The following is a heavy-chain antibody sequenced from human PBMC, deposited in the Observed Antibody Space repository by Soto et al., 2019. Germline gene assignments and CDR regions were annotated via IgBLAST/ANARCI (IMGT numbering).Heavy chain of an antibody. D-gene: IGHD1-26*01. V-gene: IGHV4-39*01. CDR1: RGSISGSRCH. CDR3: ERHGITGSYYDAFDI. J-gene: IGHJ3*02. Sequence: PSETLSLTCTVPRGSISGSRCHWGWIRQPPRKGLELIASIKYSGTTFYNPSLKSRVTLSVDTSKTQFALKLSSVTAAETAVYYCERHGITGSYYDAFDIWGQGTMVTVSS. CDR2: IKYSGTT.